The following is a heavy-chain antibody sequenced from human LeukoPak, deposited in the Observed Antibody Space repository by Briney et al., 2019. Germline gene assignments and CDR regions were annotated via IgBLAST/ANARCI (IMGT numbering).Heavy chain of an antibody. D-gene: IGHD6-19*01. CDR1: GFTFSSYA. CDR2: ISSNGGST. V-gene: IGHV3-64*01. J-gene: IGHJ4*02. Sequence: GGSLRLSCAASGFTFSSYAMHWVRQAPGKGLEYVSAISSNGGSTYYANSVKGRFTISRDNSKNTLYLQMGSLRAEDMAVYYCAREMTDSSGWPFFDYWGQGTLVTVSS. CDR3: AREMTDSSGWPFFDY.